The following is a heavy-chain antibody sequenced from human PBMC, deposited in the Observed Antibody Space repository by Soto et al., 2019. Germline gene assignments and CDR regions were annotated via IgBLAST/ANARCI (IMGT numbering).Heavy chain of an antibody. D-gene: IGHD3-22*01. CDR1: GFTVSNNY. CDR3: ARASYYFDGSGYPSYFDY. CDR2: IDSGSST. J-gene: IGHJ4*02. Sequence: PGGSLRLSCAASGFTVSNNYMSWVRQAPGKGLDWVSLIDSGSSTYYADSVKGRFTIYRDSSDNTLYLQMNSLRAEDTAVYYCARASYYFDGSGYPSYFDYWGQGTLVTVSS. V-gene: IGHV3-53*01.